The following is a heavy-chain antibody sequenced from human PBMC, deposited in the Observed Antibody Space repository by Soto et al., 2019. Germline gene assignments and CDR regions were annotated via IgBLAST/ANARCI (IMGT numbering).Heavy chain of an antibody. CDR1: GFTVSSNY. D-gene: IGHD5-12*01. V-gene: IGHV3-66*01. CDR2: IYSGGST. CDR3: ASDRGGYSGPYFDY. J-gene: IGHJ4*02. Sequence: GGSLRLSCAASGFTVSSNYMSWVRQAPGKGLEWVSVIYSGGSTYYADSVKGRFTISRDNSKNTRYLKMNSLRAEDTAVYYCASDRGGYSGPYFDYWGQGTLVTVSS.